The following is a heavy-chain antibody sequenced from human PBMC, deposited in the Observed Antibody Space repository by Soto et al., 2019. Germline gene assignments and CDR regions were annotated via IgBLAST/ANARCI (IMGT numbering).Heavy chain of an antibody. CDR3: ARGNPANYFDY. CDR1: GGSISSYY. V-gene: IGHV4-59*01. D-gene: IGHD2-2*01. CDR2: IYYSGST. J-gene: IGHJ4*02. Sequence: PSETLSLTCTVSGGSISSYYWTWIRQPPGKGLEWIADIYYSGSTNCNPSLKSRVTISVDTSKNQFSLRLNPVTAADTAVYYCARGNPANYFDYWGQGALVTVSS.